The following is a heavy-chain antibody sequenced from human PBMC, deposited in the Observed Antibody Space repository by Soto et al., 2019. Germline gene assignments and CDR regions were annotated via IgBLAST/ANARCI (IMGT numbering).Heavy chain of an antibody. V-gene: IGHV4-59*12. J-gene: IGHJ5*02. CDR3: AREVVPAARPLYNWFDP. CDR1: GGSISSYY. Sequence: SETLSLTCTVSGGSISSYYWSRIRQPPGKGLEWIGYIYYSGSTNYNPSLKSRVTISVDTSKNQFSLKLSSVTAADTAVYYCAREVVPAARPLYNWFDPWGQGTLVTVSS. CDR2: IYYSGST. D-gene: IGHD2-2*01.